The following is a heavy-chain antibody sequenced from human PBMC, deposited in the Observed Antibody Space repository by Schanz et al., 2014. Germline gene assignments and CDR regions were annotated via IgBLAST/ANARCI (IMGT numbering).Heavy chain of an antibody. D-gene: IGHD5-12*01. J-gene: IGHJ4*02. CDR1: RIIFGTYS. Sequence: VQLLQSGGALVQPGGSLRLSCTASRIIFGTYSMNWIRQTPKGLEWVSRTSNDGSFTTFADSVKGRFTISRDNAKNTLYLQMNSLRVEDTAVYYCAQDFSGYPAYWGQGTLVTVSS. V-gene: IGHV3-74*02. CDR2: TSNDGSFT. CDR3: AQDFSGYPAY.